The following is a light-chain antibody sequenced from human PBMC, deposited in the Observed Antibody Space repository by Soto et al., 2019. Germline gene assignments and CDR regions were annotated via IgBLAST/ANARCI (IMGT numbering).Light chain of an antibody. CDR1: QYINTR. Sequence: EIVLTQSPATLSSFPGDRVTLSCRASQYINTRLAWYQHRPGQAPRLRIYQTSIRAAGIPARFSASGSGTDFTLTISDVQPEDFALYYCHQRQSWPRTVGQGTKVDIK. J-gene: IGKJ1*01. V-gene: IGKV3-11*01. CDR3: HQRQSWPRT. CDR2: QTS.